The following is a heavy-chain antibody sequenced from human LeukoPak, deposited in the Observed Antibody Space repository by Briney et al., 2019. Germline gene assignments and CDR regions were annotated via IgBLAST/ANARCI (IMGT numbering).Heavy chain of an antibody. CDR1: GYTFTSYD. D-gene: IGHD3-16*02. CDR2: ISAYNGNT. Sequence: ASVKVSCKASGYTFTSYDINWVRQATGQGLEWMGWISAYNGNTNYAQKLQGRVTMTTDTSTSTAYMELRSLRSDDTAVYCCARDSDYVWGSYRRLDYWGQGTLVTVSS. J-gene: IGHJ4*02. CDR3: ARDSDYVWGSYRRLDY. V-gene: IGHV1-18*01.